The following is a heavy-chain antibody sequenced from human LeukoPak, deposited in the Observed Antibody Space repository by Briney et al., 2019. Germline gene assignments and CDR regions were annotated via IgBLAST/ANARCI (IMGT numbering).Heavy chain of an antibody. CDR2: ISWNSGRI. Sequence: WVRQPPGKGLEWVSGISWNSGRIGYADSVKGRFTISRDNAKNSLYLQMNSLRAEDTALYYCARGDWFDPWGQGTLVTVSS. V-gene: IGHV3-9*01. J-gene: IGHJ5*02. CDR3: ARGDWFDP.